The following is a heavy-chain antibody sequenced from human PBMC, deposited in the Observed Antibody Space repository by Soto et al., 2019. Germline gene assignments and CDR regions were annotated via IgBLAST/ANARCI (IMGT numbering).Heavy chain of an antibody. D-gene: IGHD1-26*01. CDR3: ARYSGSYSRGLDY. V-gene: IGHV3-72*01. CDR2: IRNKANSYNT. CDR1: GFTFSDHY. Sequence: PGGSLRLSCAASGFTFSDHYMEWVRQAPGKGLEWVGRIRNKANSYNTEYAASVKGRFTISRDDSRNSLYLQMYSLKTEDTAVFYCARYSGSYSRGLDYWGQGTPVIVSS. J-gene: IGHJ4*02.